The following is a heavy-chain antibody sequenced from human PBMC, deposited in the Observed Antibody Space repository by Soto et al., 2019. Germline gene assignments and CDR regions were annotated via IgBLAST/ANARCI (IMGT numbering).Heavy chain of an antibody. Sequence: PGGSLRLSCAASGLTFSASAVSWVRQAPGKGLEWVSTVSDDSTYYADSVKGRFTISRDNSKNTLYLQMNSLRAEDTAVYYCAKRSSSSTFDYWGQGTLVTVSS. V-gene: IGHV3-23*01. D-gene: IGHD6-6*01. J-gene: IGHJ4*02. CDR3: AKRSSSSTFDY. CDR1: GLTFSASA. CDR2: VSDDST.